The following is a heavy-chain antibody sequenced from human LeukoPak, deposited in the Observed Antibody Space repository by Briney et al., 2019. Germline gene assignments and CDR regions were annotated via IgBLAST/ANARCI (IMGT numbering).Heavy chain of an antibody. CDR2: IYYSGST. Sequence: SETLSLTCTVSGGSISSSSYYWGWIRQPPGKGLEWIGSIYYSGSTYYNPSLKSRVTISVDTSKNQFSLKLSSVTAADTAVYYCARQRTMIVVVITTFRFDPWGQGTLVTVSS. CDR3: ARQRTMIVVVITTFRFDP. D-gene: IGHD3-22*01. CDR1: GGSISSSSYY. V-gene: IGHV4-39*01. J-gene: IGHJ5*02.